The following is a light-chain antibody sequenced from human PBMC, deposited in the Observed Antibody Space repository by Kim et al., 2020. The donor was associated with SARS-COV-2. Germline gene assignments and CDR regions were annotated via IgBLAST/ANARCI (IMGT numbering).Light chain of an antibody. CDR3: QNYDSDST. CDR1: QTIGSW. V-gene: IGKV1-5*03. Sequence: SASIGARVTITCRASQTIGSWLAWYKQNPGKAPELLIFQASNFETEVPSRFSGGGSGTEFTLTISSLQPDDFATYYCQNYDSDSTFGQGTKVDIK. CDR2: QAS. J-gene: IGKJ1*01.